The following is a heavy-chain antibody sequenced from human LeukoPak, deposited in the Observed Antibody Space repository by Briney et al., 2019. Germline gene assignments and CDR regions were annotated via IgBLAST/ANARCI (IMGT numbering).Heavy chain of an antibody. D-gene: IGHD3-10*01. J-gene: IGHJ3*02. Sequence: GGSLRLFCAASGFTFSSYRMNWLRQAPGKGLEWVSSISSSSSYIYYADSVKGRFTISRDNAKNSLYLQMNSLRAEDTAVYYYARGRPITADAFDIWGQGTMVTVSS. CDR2: ISSSSSYI. CDR3: ARGRPITADAFDI. CDR1: GFTFSSYR. V-gene: IGHV3-21*01.